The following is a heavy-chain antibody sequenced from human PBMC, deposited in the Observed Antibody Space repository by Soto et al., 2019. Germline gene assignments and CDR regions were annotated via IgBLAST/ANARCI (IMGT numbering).Heavy chain of an antibody. Sequence: SETMSLTSAVSGGSISSSNWWSWVRQPPGKGLEWIGEIYHSGSTNYNPSLKSRVTISVDKSKNQFSLKLSSVTAADTAVYYCARLPPNIVATNFYFDYWGQGTLVTVSS. D-gene: IGHD5-12*01. CDR2: IYHSGST. J-gene: IGHJ4*02. CDR1: GGSISSSNW. V-gene: IGHV4-4*02. CDR3: ARLPPNIVATNFYFDY.